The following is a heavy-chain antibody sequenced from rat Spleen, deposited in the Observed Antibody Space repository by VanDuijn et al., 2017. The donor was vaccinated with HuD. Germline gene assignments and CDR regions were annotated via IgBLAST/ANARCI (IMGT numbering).Heavy chain of an antibody. J-gene: IGHJ2*01. CDR3: ARYRGSLQWPFDY. CDR2: ISYSGNT. V-gene: IGHV3-1*01. D-gene: IGHD1-1*01. CDR1: GYSITSGY. Sequence: EVQLQESGPGLVKPSQSLSITCSVTGYSITSGYGWNWIRKFPGNKMEWIGHISYSGNTNYNPSLKSRISITRDTSKNQFFLQLNSVTTEDTATYYCARYRGSLQWPFDYWGQGVMVTVSS.